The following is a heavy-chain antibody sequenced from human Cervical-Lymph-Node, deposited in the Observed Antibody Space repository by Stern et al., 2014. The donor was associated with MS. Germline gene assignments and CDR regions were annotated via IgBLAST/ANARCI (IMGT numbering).Heavy chain of an antibody. CDR2: IYYGGST. Sequence: QVQLQQSGPGLVKPSETLSLTCTVSGDSISRRSYYWSWIRQPPGKGLEWIGFIYYGGSTKYNPSLNSRVTILQDSSKNQISLKLSVTAADSPVYYCARDGYSSTEYYLEYWGQGILVTVSS. CDR3: ARDGYSSTEYYLEY. CDR1: GDSISRRSYY. J-gene: IGHJ4*02. D-gene: IGHD2-2*01. V-gene: IGHV4-61*01.